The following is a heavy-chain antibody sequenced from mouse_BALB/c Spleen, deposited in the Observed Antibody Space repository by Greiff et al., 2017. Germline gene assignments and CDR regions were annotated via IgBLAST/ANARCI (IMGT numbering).Heavy chain of an antibody. D-gene: IGHD2-1*01. CDR2: IDPENGNT. Sequence: VQLQQSGAELVRPGALVKLSCKASGFKIKDYYMHWVKQRPEQGLEWIGWIDPENGNTIYDPKFQGKASITADKSSSTAYMQLKSLTSEDSAVYYCAREGDGGNPWYFDVWGAGTTVTVSS. CDR1: GFKIKDYY. V-gene: IGHV14-1*02. J-gene: IGHJ1*01. CDR3: AREGDGGNPWYFDV.